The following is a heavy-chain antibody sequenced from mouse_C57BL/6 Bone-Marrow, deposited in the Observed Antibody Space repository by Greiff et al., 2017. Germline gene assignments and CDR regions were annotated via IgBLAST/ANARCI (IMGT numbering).Heavy chain of an antibody. CDR3: ARYRTGFDY. Sequence: DVMLVESGGGLVQPGGSLSLSCAASGFTFTDYYMSWVRQPPGKALEWLGFIRNKANGYTTEYSASVKGRFTISRDNSQSILYLQMNALGSEDSATYYCARYRTGFDYWGQGTTLTVSS. V-gene: IGHV7-3*01. CDR2: IRNKANGYTT. CDR1: GFTFTDYY. J-gene: IGHJ2*01. D-gene: IGHD4-1*01.